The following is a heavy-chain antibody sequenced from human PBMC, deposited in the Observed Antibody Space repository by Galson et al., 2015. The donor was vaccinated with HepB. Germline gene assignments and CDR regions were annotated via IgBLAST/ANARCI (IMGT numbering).Heavy chain of an antibody. CDR1: GFSLTTSGVG. CDR3: AHGRYSSDSSGYLTDAFDI. V-gene: IGHV2-5*02. Sequence: PALVKPTQTLTLTCTFSGFSLTTSGVGVGWIRQPPGKALEWLAVIYWDDDKRFSPSLKNRLTITKDTSKNQAVLTVTNVDPVDTATYYCAHGRYSSDSSGYLTDAFDIWGRGTMVTVSS. D-gene: IGHD3-22*01. J-gene: IGHJ3*02. CDR2: IYWDDDK.